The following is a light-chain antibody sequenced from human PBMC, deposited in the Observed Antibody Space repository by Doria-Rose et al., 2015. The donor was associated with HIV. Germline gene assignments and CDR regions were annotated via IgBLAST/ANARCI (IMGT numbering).Light chain of an antibody. CDR2: WAS. J-gene: IGKJ3*01. Sequence: DIRVTQSPESLGMSLGERATLNCKSNQSLLYTSKNYLAWYQQKPGQPPKLLIYWASTQQSGVPARFSGSGSGIDFTLTISSLEAEDVAVYYCQQYYDTPSFGPGTTVDIK. CDR1: QSLLYTSKNY. CDR3: QQYYDTPS. V-gene: IGKV4-1*01.